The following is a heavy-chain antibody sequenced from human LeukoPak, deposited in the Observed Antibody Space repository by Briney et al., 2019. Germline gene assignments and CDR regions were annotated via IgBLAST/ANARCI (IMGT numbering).Heavy chain of an antibody. CDR1: GGSFRGYY. J-gene: IGHJ4*02. V-gene: IGHV4-34*01. CDR3: ARRTTVTIPFGY. Sequence: SETLSLTCAVYGGSFRGYYWSWIRQPPGKGLEWIGEINHSGSTNYNPSLKSRVTISVDKSKNQFSLKLSSVTAADTAVYYCARRTTVTIPFGYWGQGTLVTVSS. CDR2: INHSGST. D-gene: IGHD4-11*01.